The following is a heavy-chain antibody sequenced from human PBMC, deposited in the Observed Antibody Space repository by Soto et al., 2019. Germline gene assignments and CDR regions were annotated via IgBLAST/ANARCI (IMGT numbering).Heavy chain of an antibody. CDR2: ISGSGGST. CDR1: GFTFSSYA. CDR3: AKDTVRHYDFWSGPGVADY. J-gene: IGHJ4*02. V-gene: IGHV3-23*01. Sequence: GESLKISCAASGFTFSSYAMSWVRQAPGKGLEWVSAISGSGGSTYYADSVKGRFTISRDNSKNTLYLQMNSLRAEDTAVYYCAKDTVRHYDFWSGPGVADYWGQGTLVTVSS. D-gene: IGHD3-3*01.